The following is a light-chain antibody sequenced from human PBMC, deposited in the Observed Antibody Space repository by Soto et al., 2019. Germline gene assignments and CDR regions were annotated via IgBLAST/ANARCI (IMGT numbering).Light chain of an antibody. Sequence: GDRVTITCRPSRGIGNALAWYQQKPGTVPKLLIHSASTLQSGVPSRFSGSGSGTDFTLTISSLQPEDVASYYCHKYDSAPTFGPGTNVEIK. CDR1: RGIGNA. CDR2: SAS. CDR3: HKYDSAPT. V-gene: IGKV1-27*01. J-gene: IGKJ1*01.